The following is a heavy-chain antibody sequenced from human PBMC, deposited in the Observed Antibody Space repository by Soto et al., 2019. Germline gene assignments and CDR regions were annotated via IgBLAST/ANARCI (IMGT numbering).Heavy chain of an antibody. CDR3: ARECEGYYDSSGYYDY. CDR1: GYTFTSYY. D-gene: IGHD3-22*01. CDR2: INPSGGST. J-gene: IGHJ4*02. V-gene: IGHV1-46*01. Sequence: QVQLVQSGAEVKKPGASVKVSCKASGYTFTSYYMHWVRQAPGQGLEWMGIINPSGGSTSYAQKFQGRVTMTRDAATSPVYMELSSLRSEDTAVYYCARECEGYYDSSGYYDYWGQGILVTVSS.